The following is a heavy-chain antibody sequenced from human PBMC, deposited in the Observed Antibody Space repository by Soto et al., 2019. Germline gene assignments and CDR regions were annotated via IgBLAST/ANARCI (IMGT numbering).Heavy chain of an antibody. CDR1: GFTFSSYG. V-gene: IGHV3-33*01. CDR2: IWDDGSNK. Sequence: QVQLVESGGGVVQPGRSLRLSCAASGFTFSSYGMHWVRQAPGKGLEWVAVIWDDGSNKYYADSVKGRFTISRDNSKNTLYLKTNSLGAEDTAVYYCAGDYGGNPDYWGQGTLVTVSS. CDR3: AGDYGGNPDY. J-gene: IGHJ4*02. D-gene: IGHD4-17*01.